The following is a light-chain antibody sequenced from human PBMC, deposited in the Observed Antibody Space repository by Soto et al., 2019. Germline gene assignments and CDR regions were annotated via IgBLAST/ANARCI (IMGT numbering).Light chain of an antibody. Sequence: DIQMNQSQSSLSTPVGDSATITCRARQGISNYLAWYQQKPGQVPTLLISAASTLQSGVPSRFSGSGSGTDFTLTISSLQPEDVATYYCQKCGIAPFTFGGGTKVELK. CDR2: AAS. J-gene: IGKJ4*01. CDR1: QGISNY. CDR3: QKCGIAPFT. V-gene: IGKV1-27*01.